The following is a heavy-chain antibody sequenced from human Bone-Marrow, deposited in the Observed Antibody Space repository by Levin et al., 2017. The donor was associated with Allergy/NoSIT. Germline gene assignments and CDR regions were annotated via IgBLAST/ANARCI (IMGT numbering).Heavy chain of an antibody. D-gene: IGHD3-9*01. CDR3: AKDLNLLDWNTYFDY. CDR1: GFTFSSYA. CDR2: ISGSGGST. Sequence: AGGSLRLSCAASGFTFSSYAMSWVRQAPGKGLEWVSAISGSGGSTYYADSVKGRFTISRDNSKNTLYLQMNSLRAEDTAVYYCAKDLNLLDWNTYFDYWGQGTLVTVSS. J-gene: IGHJ4*02. V-gene: IGHV3-23*01.